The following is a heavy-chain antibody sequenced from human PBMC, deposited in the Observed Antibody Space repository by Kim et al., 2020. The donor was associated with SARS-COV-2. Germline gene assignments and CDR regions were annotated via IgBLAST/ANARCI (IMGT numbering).Heavy chain of an antibody. CDR2: IYPGDSDT. CDR1: GYSFTSYW. D-gene: IGHD6-13*01. V-gene: IGHV5-51*01. Sequence: GESLKISCKGSGYSFTSYWIGWVRQMPGKGLEWMGIIYPGDSDTRYSPSFQGQVTISADKSISTAYLQWSSLKASDTAMYYCASQYSSSWYPGWGTYYYGMDVWGQGTTVTVSS. J-gene: IGHJ6*02. CDR3: ASQYSSSWYPGWGTYYYGMDV.